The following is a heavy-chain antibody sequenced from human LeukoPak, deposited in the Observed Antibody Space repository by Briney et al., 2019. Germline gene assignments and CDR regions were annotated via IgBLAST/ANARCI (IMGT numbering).Heavy chain of an antibody. J-gene: IGHJ6*02. Sequence: GGSLRLSCAASGFTFSSYGMHWVRQAPGKGLEWVAVIPYDGSNKYYADSVKGQFTISRDNSKNTLYLQMNSLRAEDTAVYYCAKDLYSSGSRYYYYGMDVWGQGTTVTVSS. CDR2: IPYDGSNK. CDR3: AKDLYSSGSRYYYYGMDV. V-gene: IGHV3-30*18. CDR1: GFTFSSYG. D-gene: IGHD6-19*01.